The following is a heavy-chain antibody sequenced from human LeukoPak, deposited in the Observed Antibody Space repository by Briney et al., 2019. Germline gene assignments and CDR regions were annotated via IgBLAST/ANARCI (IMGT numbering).Heavy chain of an antibody. CDR1: GGSISSGGYY. CDR3: ARHNSGSIVVVTGWFDP. D-gene: IGHD3-22*01. J-gene: IGHJ5*02. Sequence: PSETLSLTCTVSGGSISSGGYYWSWIRQHPGKGLEWIGYIYYSGSTYYNPSLKSRVTISVDTSKNQFSLKLSSVTAADTAVYYCARHNSGSIVVVTGWFDPWGQGTLVTVSS. V-gene: IGHV4-31*03. CDR2: IYYSGST.